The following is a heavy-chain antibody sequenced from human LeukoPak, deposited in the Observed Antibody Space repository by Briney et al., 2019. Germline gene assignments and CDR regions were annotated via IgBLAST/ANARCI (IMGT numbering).Heavy chain of an antibody. CDR2: ISYDGSNK. CDR3: ARDPGAGWFDP. Sequence: PGGSLRLSCAASGSTFSSYAMHWVRQAPGKGLEWVAVISYDGSNKYYADSVKGRFTISRDNSKNTLYLQMNSLRAEDTAVYYCARDPGAGWFDPWGQGTLVTVSS. D-gene: IGHD1-14*01. CDR1: GSTFSSYA. V-gene: IGHV3-30-3*01. J-gene: IGHJ5*02.